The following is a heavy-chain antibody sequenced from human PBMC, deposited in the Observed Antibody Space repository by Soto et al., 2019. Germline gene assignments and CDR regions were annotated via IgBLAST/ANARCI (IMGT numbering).Heavy chain of an antibody. CDR2: TRNKADGYTT. V-gene: IGHV3-72*01. CDR1: GFTFSDHF. Sequence: GGSLRLSCAASGFTFSDHFMDWVRQAPGKGLEWVGRTRNKADGYTTEYAASVKGRFTISRDDSKNSLYLQMNSLKTEDTATYLCSRHPRTPNNEKNHKHYYAMDGWGQGTTLTVSS. J-gene: IGHJ6*02. CDR3: SRHPRTPNNEKNHKHYYAMDG.